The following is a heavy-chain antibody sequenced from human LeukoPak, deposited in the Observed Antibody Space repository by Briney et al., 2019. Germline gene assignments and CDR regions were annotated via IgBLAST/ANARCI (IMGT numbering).Heavy chain of an antibody. CDR1: GFTFSSYG. CDR3: AKDLGSYYDSSGYYMVGFDY. V-gene: IGHV3-23*01. CDR2: ISGSGGST. D-gene: IGHD3-22*01. Sequence: GGSLRLSCAASGFTFSSYGMSWVRQAPGKGLEWVSAISGSGGSTYYADSVKGRFTISRDNSKNTLYLQMNSLRVEDTAVYYCAKDLGSYYDSSGYYMVGFDYWGQGTLVTVS. J-gene: IGHJ4*02.